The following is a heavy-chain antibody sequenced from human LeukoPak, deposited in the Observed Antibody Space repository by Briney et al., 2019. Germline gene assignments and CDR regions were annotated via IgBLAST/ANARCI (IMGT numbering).Heavy chain of an antibody. Sequence: RPGRSLRLSCAASGFTFDDYGMSWVRQAPGKGLEWVSGINWNGGSTGYADSVKGRFTISRDNAKNSLYLQMNSLRAEDTALYHCASVRGYQLLGVFDYWGQGTLVTVSS. J-gene: IGHJ4*02. CDR3: ASVRGYQLLGVFDY. V-gene: IGHV3-20*01. D-gene: IGHD2-2*01. CDR2: INWNGGST. CDR1: GFTFDDYG.